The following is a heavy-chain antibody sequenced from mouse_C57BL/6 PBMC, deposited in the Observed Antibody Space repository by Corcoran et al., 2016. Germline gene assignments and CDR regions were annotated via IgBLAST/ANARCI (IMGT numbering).Heavy chain of an antibody. D-gene: IGHD3-2*02. CDR3: ATAQAPYYFDY. CDR1: GYTFTDYY. Sequence: QVQLKQSGAELVRPGASVKLSCKASGYTFTDYYINWVKQRPGQGLALNASIYPGSGNTYYNEKFKGKATLTAEKSSSTAYMQLSSLTSEDSAVYFCATAQAPYYFDYWGQGTTLTVSS. V-gene: IGHV1-76*01. J-gene: IGHJ2*01. CDR2: IYPGSGNT.